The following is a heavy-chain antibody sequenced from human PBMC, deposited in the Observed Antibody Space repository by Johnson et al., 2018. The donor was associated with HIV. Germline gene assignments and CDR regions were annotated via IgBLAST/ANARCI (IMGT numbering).Heavy chain of an antibody. CDR3: AKTRMGGILDAFDL. D-gene: IGHD3-10*01. V-gene: IGHV3-66*01. CDR2: IYSGGTT. CDR1: GFTVSNNY. J-gene: IGHJ3*01. Sequence: VQLVESGGGLVQPGGSLRLSCVASGFTVSNNYMSWVRQAPGKGLEWVSVIYSGGTTDYSDSVKGRFTISRDNSKNTLDLQMNSLTIEDTAVFYCAKTRMGGILDAFDLWGQGTMVIVS.